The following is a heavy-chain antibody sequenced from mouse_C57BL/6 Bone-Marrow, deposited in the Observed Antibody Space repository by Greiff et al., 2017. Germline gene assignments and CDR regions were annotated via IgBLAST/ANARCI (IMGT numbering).Heavy chain of an antibody. J-gene: IGHJ3*01. D-gene: IGHD2-3*01. V-gene: IGHV5-9-1*02. CDR2: ISSGGDYI. Sequence: EVKLVESGEGLVKPGGSLKLSCAASGFTFSSYAMSWVRQTPEKRLEWVAYISSGGDYIYYADTVKGRFTISRDNARNTLYLQMSSLKSEDTAMYYCTRDEVYDGSFAYWGQGTLVTVSA. CDR1: GFTFSSYA. CDR3: TRDEVYDGSFAY.